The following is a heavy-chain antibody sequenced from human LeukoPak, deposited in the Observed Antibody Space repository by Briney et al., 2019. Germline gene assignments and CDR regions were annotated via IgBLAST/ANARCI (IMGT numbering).Heavy chain of an antibody. Sequence: PGGSLRLSCAASGFTFSSYEMNWVRQAPGKGLEWVSYISSSGSTIYYADSVKGRFTISRDNAKNSLYLQMNSLRVEDTAVYYCATTYYYGSGSYYEELEGHDYWGQGTLVTVSS. J-gene: IGHJ4*02. CDR2: ISSSGSTI. V-gene: IGHV3-48*03. CDR3: ATTYYYGSGSYYEELEGHDY. D-gene: IGHD3-10*01. CDR1: GFTFSSYE.